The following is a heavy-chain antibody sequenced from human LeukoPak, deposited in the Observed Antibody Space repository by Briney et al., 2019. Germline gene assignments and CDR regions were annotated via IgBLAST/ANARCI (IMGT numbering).Heavy chain of an antibody. D-gene: IGHD5-18*01. Sequence: PGGSLRLSCAASGFTFSSYEMNWVRQAPGKGLEWVSYISSSGCTIYYADSVKGRFTISRDNAKNSLYLQMNSLRAEDTAVYYCARGGYSYGYEVDYWGQGTLVTVSS. CDR2: ISSSGCTI. V-gene: IGHV3-48*03. CDR3: ARGGYSYGYEVDY. CDR1: GFTFSSYE. J-gene: IGHJ4*02.